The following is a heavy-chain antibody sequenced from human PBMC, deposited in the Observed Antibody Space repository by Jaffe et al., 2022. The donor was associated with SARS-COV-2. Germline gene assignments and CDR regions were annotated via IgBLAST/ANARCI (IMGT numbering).Heavy chain of an antibody. CDR1: GGSISSSNFY. Sequence: QLQLQESGPGLVKPSETLSLTCTVSGGSISSSNFYWGWIRQPPGKGLEWIGNIYYSGSTYYNPSLRSRVTISVDTSKNQFSLRLSSVTAADTAVFYCARTYGSGSYHLGVFDYWGQGTLVTVSS. CDR3: ARTYGSGSYHLGVFDY. D-gene: IGHD6-25*01. CDR2: IYYSGST. J-gene: IGHJ4*02. V-gene: IGHV4-39*01.